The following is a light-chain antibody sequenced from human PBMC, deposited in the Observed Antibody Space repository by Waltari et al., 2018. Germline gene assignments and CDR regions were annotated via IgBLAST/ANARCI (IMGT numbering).Light chain of an antibody. CDR2: DVM. CDR1: SSDVGGYNY. J-gene: IGLJ2*01. V-gene: IGLV2-11*01. CDR3: CSYAGSYTLV. Sequence: QSALTQPRSVSGSPGQSVTISCTGTSSDVGGYNYVSWYQQHPGKAPKLMIYDVMKRPAGVPDRFSGSKSGNTASLTISGLQAEDEAEYYCCSYAGSYTLVFGGGTKLTVL.